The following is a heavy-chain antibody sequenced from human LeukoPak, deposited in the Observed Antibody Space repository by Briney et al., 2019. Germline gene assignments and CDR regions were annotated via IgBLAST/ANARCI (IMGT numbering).Heavy chain of an antibody. Sequence: GGALRLSCEASGFSFTNTWMSWVRQAPGKGLEWVGRVKSKADDGTTDYAAPVQGRFTISRDDSKNTLSLQMNSLKTEDTAVYYCATEGGSGSYYGDDAFDMWGQGTMVTVSS. CDR3: ATEGGSGSYYGDDAFDM. D-gene: IGHD3-10*01. J-gene: IGHJ3*02. V-gene: IGHV3-15*01. CDR2: VKSKADDGTT. CDR1: GFSFTNTW.